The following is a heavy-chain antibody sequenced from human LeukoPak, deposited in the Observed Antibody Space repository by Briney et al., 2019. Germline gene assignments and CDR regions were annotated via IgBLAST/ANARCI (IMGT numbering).Heavy chain of an antibody. D-gene: IGHD3-16*01. J-gene: IGHJ2*01. CDR2: MYVGGRT. Sequence: SGGSLRLSCAASGITVSNNYMSWVRQAPGKGLDWVSVMYVGGRTFYADSVQGRFTISRDNSKNTLYLQMNSLRVEDTAAYYCAREGHLGKYFDLWGRGTQVTVSS. CDR3: AREGHLGKYFDL. CDR1: GITVSNNY. V-gene: IGHV3-53*01.